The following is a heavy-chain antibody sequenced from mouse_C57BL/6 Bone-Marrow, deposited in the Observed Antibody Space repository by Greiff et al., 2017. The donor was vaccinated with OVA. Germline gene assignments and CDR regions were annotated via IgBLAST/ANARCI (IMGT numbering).Heavy chain of an antibody. CDR1: GYTFTSYW. CDR3: AIPPYAVSPWFAY. Sequence: QVQLQQPGAELVKPGASVKVSCKASGYTFTSYWMHWVKQRPGQGLEWIGRIHPSDSDTNYNQKFKGKATLTVDQSSSTAYMQLSSLTSEDSAVYYCAIPPYAVSPWFAYWGQGTLVTVSA. V-gene: IGHV1-74*01. J-gene: IGHJ3*01. D-gene: IGHD6-5*01. CDR2: IHPSDSDT.